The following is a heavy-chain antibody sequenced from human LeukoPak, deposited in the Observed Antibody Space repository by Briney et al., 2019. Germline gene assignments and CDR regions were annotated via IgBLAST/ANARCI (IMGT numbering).Heavy chain of an antibody. Sequence: ASLTVSCKSSGYTFTGYYMHWVRQAPGQGLEWMGWINPNTGGINYAQKFQGRVTMTRNTSIGAAYMELSRLRSDDTAVYYCARDPYSNYFDYWGQGTLVTVSS. CDR1: GYTFTGYY. J-gene: IGHJ4*02. CDR3: ARDPYSNYFDY. D-gene: IGHD5-18*01. V-gene: IGHV1-2*02. CDR2: INPNTGGI.